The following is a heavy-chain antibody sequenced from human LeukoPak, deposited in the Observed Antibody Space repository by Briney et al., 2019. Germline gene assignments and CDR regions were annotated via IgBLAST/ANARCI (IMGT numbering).Heavy chain of an antibody. Sequence: YPGGSLRLSCAASGFTFNGYAMNWVRQAPGKGPDCGSTISGSGGSTYYADPVKGRFTISRDNSKNTLYLQMNSLRAEDTAVYYCTTLRGSRPNWFDPWGQGTLVTVSS. D-gene: IGHD4-17*01. CDR1: GFTFNGYA. J-gene: IGHJ5*02. CDR3: TTLRGSRPNWFDP. V-gene: IGHV3-23*01. CDR2: ISGSGGST.